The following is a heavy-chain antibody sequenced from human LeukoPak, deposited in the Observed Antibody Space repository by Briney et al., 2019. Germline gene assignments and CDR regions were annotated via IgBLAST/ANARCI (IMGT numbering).Heavy chain of an antibody. V-gene: IGHV3-66*01. J-gene: IGHJ4*02. CDR3: ARDEWRYCSGGSCYSGTFDY. CDR1: GFTVSSNY. Sequence: GSLRLSCAASGFTVSSNYMSWVRQAPGKGLEWDSVIYSGGSTYYADSVKGRFTISRDNSKNTVYLQMNSLRAEDTAVYYCARDEWRYCSGGSCYSGTFDYWGQGTLVTVSS. CDR2: IYSGGST. D-gene: IGHD2-15*01.